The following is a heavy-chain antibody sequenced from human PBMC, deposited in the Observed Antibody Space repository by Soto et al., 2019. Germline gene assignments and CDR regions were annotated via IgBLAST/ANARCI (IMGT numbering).Heavy chain of an antibody. CDR1: GGSISSYY. CDR3: ARSREYDILTGPGWFDP. V-gene: IGHV4-59*01. Sequence: SETLSLTCTVSGGSISSYYWSWIRQPPGKGLEWIGYIYYSGSTNYNPSLKSRVTISVDTSKNQFSLKLSSVTAADTAVYYCARSREYDILTGPGWFDPWGQGTLVTVSS. CDR2: IYYSGST. D-gene: IGHD3-9*01. J-gene: IGHJ5*02.